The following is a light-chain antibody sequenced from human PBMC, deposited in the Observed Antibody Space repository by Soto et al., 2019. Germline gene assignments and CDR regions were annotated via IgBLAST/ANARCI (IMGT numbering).Light chain of an antibody. CDR2: AAS. V-gene: IGKV1-9*01. J-gene: IGKJ2*01. Sequence: DIQLTQSPSFLSASVGDRVTITCRARQGISSYLAWYQQKPGKARKLLIYAASSLQSGVPSRFSGSGYGTEFNLTISRLQPEDFATYYCQQVNSYPYTFGQGTKLEIK. CDR3: QQVNSYPYT. CDR1: QGISSY.